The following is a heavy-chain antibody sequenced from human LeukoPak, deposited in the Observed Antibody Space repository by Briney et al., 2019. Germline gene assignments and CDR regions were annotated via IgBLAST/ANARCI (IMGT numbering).Heavy chain of an antibody. CDR1: GGSITSNSYY. Sequence: SETLSLTCTVSGGSITSNSYYWGRIRQPPGNGLEWIGSIYHSGSTYYNPSLKSRVTISVDTSKNQFSLKLSSVTAADTAVYYCARDRGTWNDDGFDYWGQGTLVTVSS. J-gene: IGHJ4*02. CDR3: ARDRGTWNDDGFDY. V-gene: IGHV4-39*07. CDR2: IYHSGST. D-gene: IGHD1-1*01.